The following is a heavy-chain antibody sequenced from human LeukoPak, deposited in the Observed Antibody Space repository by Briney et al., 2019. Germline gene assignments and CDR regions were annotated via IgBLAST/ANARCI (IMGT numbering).Heavy chain of an antibody. J-gene: IGHJ4*02. CDR2: ISSDGSHK. Sequence: PGGSLRLSCAASGFTFTTYAIHWVRPPPGQGLEWVAIISSDGSHKYYADSVKGRFTISRDNSKNTLYLQMNRLTTEDTAVYYCAKEYCTNGICGHFDSWGQGTVVRVSS. D-gene: IGHD2-8*01. V-gene: IGHV3-30*04. CDR1: GFTFTTYA. CDR3: AKEYCTNGICGHFDS.